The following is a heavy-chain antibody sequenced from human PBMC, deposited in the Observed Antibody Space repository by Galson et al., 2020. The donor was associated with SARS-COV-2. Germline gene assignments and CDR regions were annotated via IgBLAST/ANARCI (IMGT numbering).Heavy chain of an antibody. CDR3: VSGESPSPTTGNY. Sequence: GESLKISCAASGFTFSSYAMHWVRQAPGKGLEWVAVISYDGSNKYYADSVKGRFTISRDNSKNTLYLQMNSLRAEDTAVYYCVSGESPSPTTGNYWGQGTLVTVSS. CDR1: GFTFSSYA. CDR2: ISYDGSNK. D-gene: IGHD1-1*01. V-gene: IGHV3-30*04. J-gene: IGHJ4*02.